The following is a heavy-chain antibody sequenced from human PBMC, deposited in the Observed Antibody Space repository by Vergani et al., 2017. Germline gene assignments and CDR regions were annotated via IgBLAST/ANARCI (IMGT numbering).Heavy chain of an antibody. CDR3: VRSRSFYFEN. J-gene: IGHJ4*02. CDR1: GYTFTDFF. V-gene: IGHV1-2*02. CDR2: INPTVSR. Sequence: LVQSGPEVKEPGASVKVSCLVSGYTFTDFFLAWVRQIPGERPEWIGWINPTVSRRYAEQFDGRVTMTTDTSIITVFLEMTGLRSDDTAVYYCVRSRSFYFENWGQGTRITVSS.